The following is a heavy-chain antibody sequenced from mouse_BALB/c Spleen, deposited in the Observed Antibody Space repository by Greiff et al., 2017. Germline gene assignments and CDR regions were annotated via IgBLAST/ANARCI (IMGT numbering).Heavy chain of an antibody. J-gene: IGHJ3*01. CDR2: IWSGGST. Sequence: VQLVESGPGLVQPSQSLSITCTVSGFSLTSYGVHWVRQSPGKGLEWLGVIWSGGSTDYNAAFISRLSISKDNSKSQVFFKMNSLQANDTAIYYCASMITTMSWFAFWGAGTLVTVSA. CDR1: GFSLTSYG. D-gene: IGHD2-4*01. V-gene: IGHV2-2*02. CDR3: ASMITTMSWFAF.